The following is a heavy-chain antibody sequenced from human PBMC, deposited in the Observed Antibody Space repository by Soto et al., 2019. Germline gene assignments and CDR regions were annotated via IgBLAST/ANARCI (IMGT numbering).Heavy chain of an antibody. D-gene: IGHD3-10*01. V-gene: IGHV4-30-2*01. J-gene: IGHJ4*02. CDR3: AGSPGPRPPPL. CDR2: INHSGST. CDR1: GRSISSGGYS. Sequence: TLSLTCAVSGRSISSGGYSWSWVRQPRGKGLEWIGYINHSGSTNYNPSLKSRVTISVDTSKNQFSLKLSSVTAADTAVYYCAGSPGPRPPPLWGQGTLVTVSS.